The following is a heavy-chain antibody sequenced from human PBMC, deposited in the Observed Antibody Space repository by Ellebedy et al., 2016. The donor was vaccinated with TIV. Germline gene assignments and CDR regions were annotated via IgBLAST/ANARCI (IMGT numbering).Heavy chain of an antibody. CDR1: GYTFTSYD. CDR2: MNPNSGNT. V-gene: IGHV1-8*01. D-gene: IGHD2-8*01. J-gene: IGHJ4*02. Sequence: ASVKVSXXASGYTFTSYDINWVRQATGQGLEWMGWMNPNSGNTGYAQKFQGRVTMTRNTSISTAYMELSSLRSEDTAVYYCARNVKPRLYAVGYWGQGTLVTVSS. CDR3: ARNVKPRLYAVGY.